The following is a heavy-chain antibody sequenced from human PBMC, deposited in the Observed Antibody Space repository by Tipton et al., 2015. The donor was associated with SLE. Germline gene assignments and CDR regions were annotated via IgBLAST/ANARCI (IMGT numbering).Heavy chain of an antibody. CDR2: IYYSGST. J-gene: IGHJ4*02. CDR3: AGGQLERRRFDY. V-gene: IGHV4-59*01. D-gene: IGHD1-1*01. CDR1: GGSISSYY. Sequence: TLSLTCTVSGGSISSYYWSWIRQPPGKGLEWIGYIYYSGSTNYNPSLKSRVTISVDTSKNQFSLKVSSVTAADTAVYYCAGGQLERRRFDYWGQGTLVTVSS.